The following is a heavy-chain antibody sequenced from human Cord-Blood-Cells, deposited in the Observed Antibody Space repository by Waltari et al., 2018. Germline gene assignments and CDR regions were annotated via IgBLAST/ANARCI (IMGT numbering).Heavy chain of an antibody. J-gene: IGHJ4*02. CDR1: GGSISSSSYY. CDR2: FYYSGST. Sequence: QLQLQASGPGLVKPSETLSLTCTVSGGSISSSSYYWCWIRQPPGKGLEWIGSFYYSGSTYYNPSLKSRVTISVDTSKNQFSLKLSSVTAADTAVYYCARRRQLVGLFDYWGQGTLVTVSS. CDR3: ARRRQLVGLFDY. V-gene: IGHV4-39*01. D-gene: IGHD6-6*01.